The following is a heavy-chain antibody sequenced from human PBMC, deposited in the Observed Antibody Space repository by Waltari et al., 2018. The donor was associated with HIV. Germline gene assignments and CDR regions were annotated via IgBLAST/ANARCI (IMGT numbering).Heavy chain of an antibody. CDR3: ARRVVPGSTLDP. D-gene: IGHD2-15*01. Sequence: QLQLQESGPGLVKPSETLSLTCTVSGGSITSSSYFWACIRQPPGKGLEWIGNIYSGGNTYYNPSLQSRVTMSVDRSNSQFSLRLSSVTAADTGVYYCARRVVPGSTLDPWGPGALVTVSS. J-gene: IGHJ5*02. V-gene: IGHV4-39*01. CDR2: IYSGGNT. CDR1: GGSITSSSYF.